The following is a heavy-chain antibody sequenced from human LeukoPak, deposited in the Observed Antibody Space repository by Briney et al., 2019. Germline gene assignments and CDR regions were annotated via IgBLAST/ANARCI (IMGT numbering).Heavy chain of an antibody. CDR1: GGTFSSYA. Sequence: SVKVSCKASGGTFSSYAISWVRQAPGQGLEWMGRIIPILGIANYAQKFQGRVTITADKSTSTAYMEPSSLRSEDTAVYYCARAKVDIVVVVAATDAFDIWGQGTMVTVSS. V-gene: IGHV1-69*04. CDR2: IIPILGIA. CDR3: ARAKVDIVVVVAATDAFDI. D-gene: IGHD2-15*01. J-gene: IGHJ3*02.